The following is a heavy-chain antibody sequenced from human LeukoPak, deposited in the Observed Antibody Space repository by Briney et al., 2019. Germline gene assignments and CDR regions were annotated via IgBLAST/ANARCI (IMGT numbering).Heavy chain of an antibody. J-gene: IGHJ4*02. CDR1: GYTFTSYG. CDR2: INPNSGGT. V-gene: IGHV1-2*02. D-gene: IGHD3-22*01. CDR3: ARAREYYDSSGYLYH. Sequence: ASVKVSCKASGYTFTSYGISWVRQAPGQGLEWMGWINPNSGGTNYAQKFQGRVTMTRDTSISTAYMELSRLRSDDTAVYYCARAREYYDSSGYLYHWGQGTLVTVSS.